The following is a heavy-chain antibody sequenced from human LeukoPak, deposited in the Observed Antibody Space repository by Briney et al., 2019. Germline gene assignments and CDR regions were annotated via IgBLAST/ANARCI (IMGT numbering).Heavy chain of an antibody. CDR3: AKGSIVGATSYYYLDV. Sequence: PGESLRLSCAASGFTFRYYGMNWVRQAPGKGLEWVSGIRGSGSRTYYEDSVKGRFTISRDNSKSTLYLKMNSLRAEDTAVYYCAKGSIVGATSYYYLDVWGTGTTVTVSS. CDR2: IRGSGSRT. D-gene: IGHD1-26*01. CDR1: GFTFRYYG. V-gene: IGHV3-23*01. J-gene: IGHJ6*03.